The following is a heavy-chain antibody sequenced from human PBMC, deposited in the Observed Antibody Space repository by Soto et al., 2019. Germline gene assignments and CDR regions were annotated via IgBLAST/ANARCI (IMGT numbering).Heavy chain of an antibody. CDR2: IYVTGAV. J-gene: IGHJ5*02. D-gene: IGHD2-21*01. CDR3: ARLRIATNNYKWFDP. CDR1: GAALNSGNYY. V-gene: IGHV4-31*03. Sequence: SETLSLTCSVSGAALNSGNYYWSWIRQVPGKGLEWIGHIYVTGAVDYNPSLRDRITISQDTSERQFSLNLRLVTAADTAVYYCARLRIATNNYKWFDPWGQHTLVTIAS.